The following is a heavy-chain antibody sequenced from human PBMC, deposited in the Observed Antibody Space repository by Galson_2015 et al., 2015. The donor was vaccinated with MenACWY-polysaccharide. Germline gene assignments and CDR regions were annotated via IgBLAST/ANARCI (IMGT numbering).Heavy chain of an antibody. V-gene: IGHV1-2*02. CDR3: AREYGALIRRVIILYNWFDP. D-gene: IGHD3-10*01. J-gene: IGHJ5*02. Sequence: SVKVSCKASGYIFSAYYMHWVRQAPGQGLEWMGWINSKTGDTNYAQNFQGRVTMTRDTSITTAYMEIRGLKADDTAVYYCAREYGALIRRVIILYNWFDPWGQGTLVTVSS. CDR1: GYIFSAYY. CDR2: INSKTGDT.